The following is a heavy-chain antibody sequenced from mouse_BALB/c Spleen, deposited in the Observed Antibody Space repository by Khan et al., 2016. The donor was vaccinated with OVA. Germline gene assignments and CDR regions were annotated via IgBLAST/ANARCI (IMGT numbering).Heavy chain of an antibody. CDR2: ISSGGST. CDR1: GFTFSTYA. Sequence: EVELVESGGDSVKPGGSLKLSCAVSGFTFSTYAMSWVRQTPEKRLEWVASISSGGSTYYPDSVKGRFTISSDNARNIVYLQMNSLRSEDMAMYYCAREAYRYDEYYFDYGGQGTPLTVSA. D-gene: IGHD2-14*01. V-gene: IGHV5-6-5*01. CDR3: AREAYRYDEYYFDY. J-gene: IGHJ2*01.